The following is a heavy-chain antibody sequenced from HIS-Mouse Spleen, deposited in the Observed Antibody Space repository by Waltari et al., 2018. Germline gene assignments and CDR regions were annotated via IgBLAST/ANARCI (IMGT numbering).Heavy chain of an antibody. CDR3: AREFGLLPPISSRDYDAFDI. J-gene: IGHJ3*02. CDR1: GGSISSSSYY. D-gene: IGHD3-10*01. Sequence: QLQLQESGPGLVKPSETLTLTCTVSGGSISSSSYYWGWLRTPPGKGLEWIGSIYYSGSTYYNPSLKSRVTISVDTSKNQFSLKLSSVTAADTAVYYCAREFGLLPPISSRDYDAFDIWGQGTMVTVSS. CDR2: IYYSGST. V-gene: IGHV4-39*07.